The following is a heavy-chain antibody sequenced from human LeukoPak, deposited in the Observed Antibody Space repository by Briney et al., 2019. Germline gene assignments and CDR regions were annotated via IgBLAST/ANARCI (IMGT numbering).Heavy chain of an antibody. CDR3: ARGLAVAANCFDY. Sequence: GGSLRLSCAASGCTFNNYFMSWIRQAPGKGLEWVSYISSSGGTVYYAGSVKGRFTVSRDNAKNSLYLQMNSLRAEDTAVYYCARGLAVAANCFDYWGQGTLVTVSS. D-gene: IGHD6-19*01. J-gene: IGHJ4*02. CDR2: ISSSGGTV. CDR1: GCTFNNYF. V-gene: IGHV3-11*04.